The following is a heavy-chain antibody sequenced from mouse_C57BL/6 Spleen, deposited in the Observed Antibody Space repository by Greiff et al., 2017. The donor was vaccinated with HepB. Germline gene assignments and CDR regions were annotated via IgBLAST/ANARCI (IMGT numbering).Heavy chain of an antibody. J-gene: IGHJ3*01. CDR3: ARGGGNSFAY. D-gene: IGHD2-1*01. Sequence: QVQLQQSGAELVRPGASVKLSCKASGYTFTDYYINWVKQRPGQGLEWIARIYPGSGNTYYNEKFKGKATLTAEKSSSTAYMQLSSLTSEDSAVYFCARGGGNSFAYWGQGTLVTVSA. CDR1: GYTFTDYY. V-gene: IGHV1-76*01. CDR2: IYPGSGNT.